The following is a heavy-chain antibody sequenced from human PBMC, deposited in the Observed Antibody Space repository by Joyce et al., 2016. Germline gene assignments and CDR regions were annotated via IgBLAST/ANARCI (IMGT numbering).Heavy chain of an antibody. CDR1: GYTFTDYF. J-gene: IGHJ6*02. CDR3: ARQIFHNGAGGLDV. CDR2: INSQNGDT. Sequence: QVQLVQSGAEVKKPGASVTVSCRASGYTFTDYFIHWVRQAPGQGLEWLGRINSQNGDTKSTPTLQGRVTMTRDASITTAYMGVSSLRSDDTAVYYCARQIFHNGAGGLDVWGQGTTVTVSS. D-gene: IGHD3-3*01. V-gene: IGHV1-2*02.